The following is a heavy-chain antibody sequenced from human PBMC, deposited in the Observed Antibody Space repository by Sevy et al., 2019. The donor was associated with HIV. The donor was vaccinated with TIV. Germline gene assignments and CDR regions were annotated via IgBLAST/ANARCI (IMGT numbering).Heavy chain of an antibody. CDR1: GFTFGDYA. CDR2: IRSKVYGGTT. Sequence: GGSLRLSCTGSGFTFGDYAMSWFRQAPGKGLQWVGFIRSKVYGGTTEYAAPVKGRFTISRDDSNNIAHLQMNSLKTEDTAVYFCGRGYGQPTHRGFGYWGQGTLVTVSS. D-gene: IGHD4-17*01. V-gene: IGHV3-49*03. J-gene: IGHJ4*02. CDR3: GRGYGQPTHRGFGY.